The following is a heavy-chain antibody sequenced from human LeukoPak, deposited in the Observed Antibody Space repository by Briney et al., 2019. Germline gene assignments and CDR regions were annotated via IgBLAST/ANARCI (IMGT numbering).Heavy chain of an antibody. D-gene: IGHD2-2*01. J-gene: IGHJ5*02. CDR2: INHSGST. Sequence: PSETLSLTCAVYGGSFSGYYWSWIRQPPGKGLEWIGEINHSGSTNYNPSLKSRVTISVDTSKNQFSLKLSSVTAADTAVYYCARGGTRVVVVPAAKRAPSGQVIWFDPWGQGTLVTVSS. V-gene: IGHV4-34*01. CDR1: GGSFSGYY. CDR3: ARGGTRVVVVPAAKRAPSGQVIWFDP.